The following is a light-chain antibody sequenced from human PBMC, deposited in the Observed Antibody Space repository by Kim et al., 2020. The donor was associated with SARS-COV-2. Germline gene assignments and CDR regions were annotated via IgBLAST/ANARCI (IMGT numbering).Light chain of an antibody. CDR2: GAS. Sequence: SPRERATLSCRASQSVSSSYLAWYQQKPGQAPRLLIYGASSRATGIPDRFSGSGSGTDFTLTISRLEPEDFAVYYCQQYGSSQWTFGQGTKVEIK. CDR1: QSVSSSY. V-gene: IGKV3-20*01. CDR3: QQYGSSQWT. J-gene: IGKJ1*01.